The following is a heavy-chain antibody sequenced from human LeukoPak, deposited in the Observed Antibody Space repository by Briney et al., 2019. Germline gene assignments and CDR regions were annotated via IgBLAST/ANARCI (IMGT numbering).Heavy chain of an antibody. CDR2: ISGSGGST. CDR1: GFTFSSYA. V-gene: IGHV3-23*01. Sequence: GGSLRLSCAASGFTFSSYAMSWVRQAPGKGLEWVSAISGSGGSTYYAGSVKGRFTISRDNSKNTLYLQMNSLRAEDTAVYYCAKLDCSGGSCYTPGGYFQHWGQGTLVTVSS. J-gene: IGHJ1*01. CDR3: AKLDCSGGSCYTPGGYFQH. D-gene: IGHD2-15*01.